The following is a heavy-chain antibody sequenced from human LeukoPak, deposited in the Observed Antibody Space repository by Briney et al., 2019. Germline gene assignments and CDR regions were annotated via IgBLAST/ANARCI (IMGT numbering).Heavy chain of an antibody. CDR2: IYHSGST. V-gene: IGHV4-38-2*02. CDR3: ARSPEYSYGYLVY. D-gene: IGHD5-18*01. J-gene: IGHJ4*02. CDR1: GYSISSGYY. Sequence: SETLSLTCTVPGYSISSGYYWGWIRQPPGKGLEWIGSIYHSGSTYYNPSLKSRVTISVDTSKNQFSLKLSSVTAADTAVYYCARSPEYSYGYLVYWGQGTLVTVSS.